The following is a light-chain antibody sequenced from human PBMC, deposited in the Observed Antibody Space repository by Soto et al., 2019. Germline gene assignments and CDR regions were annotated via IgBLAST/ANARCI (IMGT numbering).Light chain of an antibody. J-gene: IGKJ1*01. V-gene: IGKV3-20*01. CDR3: QQYGTSPTT. Sequence: EIVLTQSPGTLSLSPGERATLSCRASQRVRGDSLAWYQQTPGQPPRFLIYGASSRATGIPDRFSASGSGTDFTLTISRLEPGDFAVYYCQQYGTSPTTFGQGTKVDIK. CDR2: GAS. CDR1: QRVRGDS.